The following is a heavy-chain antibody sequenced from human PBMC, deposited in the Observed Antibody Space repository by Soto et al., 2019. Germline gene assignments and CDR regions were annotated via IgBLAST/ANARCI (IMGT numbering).Heavy chain of an antibody. V-gene: IGHV4-59*01. Sequence: QVQLQESGPGLVKPSETLSLTCTVSGGSISSYYWSWIRQPPGKGLEWIGYIYYSGSTNYNPSLKRRVTISVDTSKNQFSLKLSSVTAADTAVYYCAESSGWYSAEYFQHWGQGTLVTVSS. J-gene: IGHJ1*01. CDR1: GGSISSYY. CDR2: IYYSGST. CDR3: AESSGWYSAEYFQH. D-gene: IGHD6-19*01.